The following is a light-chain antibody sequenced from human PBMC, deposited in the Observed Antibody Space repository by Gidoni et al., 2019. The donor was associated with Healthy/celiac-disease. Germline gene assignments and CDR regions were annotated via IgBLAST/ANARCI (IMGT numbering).Light chain of an antibody. Sequence: DIQMTQSPSSLSASVGDRVTITCQASQDISNYLNWYQQKPGKAPKLLIYDASNLETGVTSRFSGNGSGTDFTFTISSLQPEDIATYYCQQYDNLPLTFGPGTKVDIK. V-gene: IGKV1-33*01. CDR3: QQYDNLPLT. CDR2: DAS. CDR1: QDISNY. J-gene: IGKJ3*01.